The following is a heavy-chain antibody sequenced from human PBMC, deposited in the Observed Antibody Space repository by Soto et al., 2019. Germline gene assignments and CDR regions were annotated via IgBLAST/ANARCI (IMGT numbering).Heavy chain of an antibody. CDR2: ISGSGGST. D-gene: IGHD3-9*01. CDR3: AKDSAEGYFDWLVYYYYGMDV. Sequence: GGSLRLSCAASGFTFSSYAMSWVRQAPGKGLEWVSAISGSGGSTYYADSVKGRFTISRDNSKNTLYLQMNSLRAEDTAVYYCAKDSAEGYFDWLVYYYYGMDVWGQGTTVTVSS. CDR1: GFTFSSYA. J-gene: IGHJ6*02. V-gene: IGHV3-23*01.